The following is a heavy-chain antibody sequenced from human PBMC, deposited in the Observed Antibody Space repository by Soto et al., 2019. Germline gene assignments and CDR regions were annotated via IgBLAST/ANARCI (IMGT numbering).Heavy chain of an antibody. V-gene: IGHV1-3*01. CDR3: ARDGHDYGDYFS. CDR2: INAGNGNT. CDR1: GYTFTSYA. Sequence: VQLVQSGAEVKKPGASVKVSCKASGYTFTSYAMHWVRQAPGQRLEWMGWINAGNGNTKYSQKFQGRVTITRDTSASTAYMELSSLRSEDTAVYYCARDGHDYGDYFSWGQGTLVTVSS. J-gene: IGHJ5*02. D-gene: IGHD4-17*01.